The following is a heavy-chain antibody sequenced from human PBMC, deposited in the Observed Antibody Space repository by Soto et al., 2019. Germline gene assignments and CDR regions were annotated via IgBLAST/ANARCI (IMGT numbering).Heavy chain of an antibody. CDR1: GFTFSSYG. Sequence: GGSLRLSCTASGFTFSSYGMHWVRQAPGKGLEWVAVIWYDGSNKYYADSVKGRFTISRDNSKNTLYLQMNSLRAEDTAVYYFARGGDGYNTDILTFDYWGQGTLVTVSS. D-gene: IGHD5-12*01. CDR3: ARGGDGYNTDILTFDY. V-gene: IGHV3-33*01. J-gene: IGHJ4*02. CDR2: IWYDGSNK.